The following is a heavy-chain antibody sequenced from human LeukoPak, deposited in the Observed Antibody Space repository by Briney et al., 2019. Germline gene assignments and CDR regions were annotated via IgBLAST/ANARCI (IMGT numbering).Heavy chain of an antibody. CDR2: IYYSGST. D-gene: IGHD1-26*01. CDR1: GGSISSYY. V-gene: IGHV4-59*01. CDR3: ARRGPVGATTDWYFDL. Sequence: SETLSLTCTVSGGSISSYYWSWIRQPPGKGLEWIGYIYYSGSTNYNPSLKSRVTISVDTSKNQFSLKLSSVTAADTAVYYCARRGPVGATTDWYFDLWGRGTLVTVSS. J-gene: IGHJ2*01.